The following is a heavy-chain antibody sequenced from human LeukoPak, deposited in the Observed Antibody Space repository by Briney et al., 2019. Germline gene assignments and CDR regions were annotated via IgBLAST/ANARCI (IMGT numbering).Heavy chain of an antibody. CDR2: IYHSGST. V-gene: IGHV4-30-2*01. CDR3: ARDRSGGYYDSSGYYYRGSYFDY. Sequence: SETLSLTCAVYGGSFSGYSWSWIRQPPGKGPEWIGYIYHSGSTYYNPSLKSRVTISVDRSKNQFSLKLSSVTAADTAVYYCARDRSGGYYDSSGYYYRGSYFDYWGQGTLVTVSS. J-gene: IGHJ4*02. CDR1: GGSFSGYS. D-gene: IGHD3-22*01.